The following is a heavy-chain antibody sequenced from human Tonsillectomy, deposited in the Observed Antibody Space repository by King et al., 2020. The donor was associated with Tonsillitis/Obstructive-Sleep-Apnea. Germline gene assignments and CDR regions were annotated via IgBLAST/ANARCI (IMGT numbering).Heavy chain of an antibody. D-gene: IGHD6-13*01. Sequence: VQLQQWGAGLLKPSETLSLTCAVYGGSFSDFYWSWIRQPPGKGMEWIGEINPSGSSHYNPSLKSRVTISEDTSKNQVSLRLSSVTAADTAVYYCARGHKGSATGILGYWGQGTLVTVSS. CDR3: ARGHKGSATGILGY. V-gene: IGHV4-34*01. CDR1: GGSFSDFY. J-gene: IGHJ4*02. CDR2: INPSGSS.